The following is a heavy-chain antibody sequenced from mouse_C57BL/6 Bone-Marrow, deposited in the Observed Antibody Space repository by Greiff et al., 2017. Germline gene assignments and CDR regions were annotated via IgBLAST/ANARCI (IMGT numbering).Heavy chain of an antibody. D-gene: IGHD2-3*01. Sequence: QVQLQQSGAELARPGASVKLSCKASGYTFTSYGISWVKQRTGQGLEWIGEIYPRSGNTYYNEKFKGKATLTADKSSSTAYMELRSLTSEDSAVYFCARRYDGYYDFDYWGQGTTLTVSS. J-gene: IGHJ2*01. CDR1: GYTFTSYG. CDR3: ARRYDGYYDFDY. V-gene: IGHV1-81*01. CDR2: IYPRSGNT.